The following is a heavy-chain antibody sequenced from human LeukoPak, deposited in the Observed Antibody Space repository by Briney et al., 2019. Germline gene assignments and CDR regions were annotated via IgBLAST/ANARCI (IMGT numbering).Heavy chain of an antibody. CDR3: ARGEQTMIPDNWFDP. D-gene: IGHD3-22*01. Sequence: ASVKVSCKASGYTFTSYYMHWVRQAPGQGLEWMGIINPSGGSTSYAQKFQGRVTMTRDTSTSTVYMELSSLGSEDTAVYYCARGEQTMIPDNWFDPWGQGTLVTVSS. CDR2: INPSGGST. J-gene: IGHJ5*02. CDR1: GYTFTSYY. V-gene: IGHV1-46*01.